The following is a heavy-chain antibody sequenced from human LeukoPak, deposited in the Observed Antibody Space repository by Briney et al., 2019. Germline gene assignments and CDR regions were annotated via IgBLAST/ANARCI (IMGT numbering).Heavy chain of an antibody. CDR1: GFTFSSYS. V-gene: IGHV3-21*01. D-gene: IGHD1-26*01. J-gene: IGHJ4*02. CDR3: ASDSGSLRGEFDY. CDR2: ISSSSSYI. Sequence: GGSLRLSCAASGFTFSSYSMNWVRQAPGKGLEWVSSISSSSSYIYYADSVKGRFTISRDNAKNSLYLQMNGLRAEDTAVYYCASDSGSLRGEFDYWGQGTLVTVSS.